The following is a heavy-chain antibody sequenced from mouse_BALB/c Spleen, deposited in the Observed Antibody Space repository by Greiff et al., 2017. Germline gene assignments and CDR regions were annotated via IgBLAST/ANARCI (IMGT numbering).Heavy chain of an antibody. D-gene: IGHD1-1*01. CDR3: KAITTVVADY. J-gene: IGHJ2*01. V-gene: IGHV1S53*02. Sequence: VQLQESDAELVKPGASVKISCKASGYSFTDHVIHWVKQKPEQGLEWIGHISPGNGDTKYNEKFKGKATLTADKSSSTAYMQLNSLTSEDSAVYFCKAITTVVADYWGQGTTLTVSS. CDR2: ISPGNGDT. CDR1: GYSFTDHV.